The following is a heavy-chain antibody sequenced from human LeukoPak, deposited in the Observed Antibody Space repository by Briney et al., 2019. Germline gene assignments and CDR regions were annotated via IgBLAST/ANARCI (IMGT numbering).Heavy chain of an antibody. Sequence: ASVTVSCKASGYSFTNYGISWVRQAPGQGLQWMGWISFNNADKNYVQKFHGGVTLTPDTYTHKAYMALRSLSSDERAVYYCARVRWFGELFSDYWGQGTLVTVSS. V-gene: IGHV1-18*01. CDR2: ISFNNADK. CDR1: GYSFTNYG. CDR3: ARVRWFGELFSDY. D-gene: IGHD3-10*01. J-gene: IGHJ4*02.